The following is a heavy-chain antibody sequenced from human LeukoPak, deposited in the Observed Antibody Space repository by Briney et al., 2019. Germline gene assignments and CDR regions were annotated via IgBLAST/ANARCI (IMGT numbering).Heavy chain of an antibody. D-gene: IGHD3-10*01. V-gene: IGHV1-24*01. Sequence: ASVKVSCKVSGHTLTELSMHWVRQAPGKGLEWMGGFDPEDRETIYAQKFQGRVTMTEDTSTDTAYMELSSLRSEDTAVYYCATTAIWFGVTSRFDPWGQGTLVAVSS. CDR1: GHTLTELS. CDR2: FDPEDRET. J-gene: IGHJ5*02. CDR3: ATTAIWFGVTSRFDP.